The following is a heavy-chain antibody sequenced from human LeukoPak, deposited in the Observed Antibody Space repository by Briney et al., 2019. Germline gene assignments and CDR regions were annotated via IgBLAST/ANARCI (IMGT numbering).Heavy chain of an antibody. D-gene: IGHD5-18*01. V-gene: IGHV3-48*01. CDR3: ARDVGYRSWFDP. CDR2: ITGSATTT. Sequence: GGSLRLSCATSGFTFNTFGMHWVRQAPGKGLEWVSYITGSATTTYYADSVKGRSTISRDNGKNSLYLQMNSLRAEDTSVYYCARDVGYRSWFDPWGQGTLVIVSS. CDR1: GFTFNTFG. J-gene: IGHJ5*02.